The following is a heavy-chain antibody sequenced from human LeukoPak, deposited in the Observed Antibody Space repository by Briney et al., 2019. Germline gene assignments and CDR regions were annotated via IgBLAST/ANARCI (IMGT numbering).Heavy chain of an antibody. CDR2: IYTSGST. D-gene: IGHD5-18*01. CDR3: ARDSAMLTYFDY. V-gene: IGHV4-4*07. J-gene: IGHJ4*02. CDR1: GGSISSYY. Sequence: SETLSLTCAVSGGSISSYYWSWIRQPAGKGLEWIGRIYTSGSTNYNPSLKSRVTMSVDTSKNQFSLKLSSVTAADTAVYYCARDSAMLTYFDYWGQGTLVTVSS.